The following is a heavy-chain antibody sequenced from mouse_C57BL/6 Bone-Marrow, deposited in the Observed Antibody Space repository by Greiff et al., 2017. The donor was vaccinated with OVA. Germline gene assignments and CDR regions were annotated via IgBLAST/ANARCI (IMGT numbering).Heavy chain of an antibody. J-gene: IGHJ2*01. D-gene: IGHD1-2*01. CDR1: GFTFSDAW. V-gene: IGHV6-6*01. Sequence: EVQLVESGGGLVQPGGSMKLSCAASGFTFSDAWMDWVRQSPETGLEWVAEIRNKANNHATYYAESVKGRFTISRDDSKSSVYLQMNSLRAEDTGIYYCTSHYYSYYFDYWGQGTTLTVSS. CDR2: IRNKANNHAT. CDR3: TSHYYSYYFDY.